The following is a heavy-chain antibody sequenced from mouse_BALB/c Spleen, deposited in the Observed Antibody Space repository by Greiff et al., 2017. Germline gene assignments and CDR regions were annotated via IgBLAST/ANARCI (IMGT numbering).Heavy chain of an antibody. CDR2: IYPGNVNT. J-gene: IGHJ2*01. Sequence: QVQLNESGPELVKPGASVRISCKASGYTFTSYYIHWVKQRPGQGLEWIGWIYPGNVNTKYNEKFKGKATLTADKSSSTAYMQLSSLTSEDSAVYFCARLSYYFDYWGQGTTLTVSS. V-gene: IGHV1S56*01. CDR3: ARLSYYFDY. CDR1: GYTFTSYY.